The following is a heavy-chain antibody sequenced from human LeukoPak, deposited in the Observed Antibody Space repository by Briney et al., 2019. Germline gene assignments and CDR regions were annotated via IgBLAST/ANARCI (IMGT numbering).Heavy chain of an antibody. CDR3: ASHAFDI. J-gene: IGHJ3*02. CDR2: TYYRSKWYN. CDR1: GDSDSSNSAA. Sequence: SQTLSLTWAISGDSDSSNSAAWNWNRQSPSRGLEWLGRTYYRSKWYNDYAESVKSRITINPDTSKNQFSLQLNSVTPEDTAVYYCASHAFDIWGQGTMVTVSS. V-gene: IGHV6-1*01.